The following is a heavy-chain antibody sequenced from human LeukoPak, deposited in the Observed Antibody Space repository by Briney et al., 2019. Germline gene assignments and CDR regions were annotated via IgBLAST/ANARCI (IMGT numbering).Heavy chain of an antibody. Sequence: ESSETLSLTCAVDGGSFSGFYWSWIRQTAGKGLEWIGEINQSGNTNYNPSLTDYNPSLKSRVSISVDTSKKQLSLKLSSVTAADTGVYYCARARHDPLEYGYYMDVWGKGTTVTVSS. J-gene: IGHJ6*03. V-gene: IGHV4-34*01. CDR2: INQSGNT. D-gene: IGHD3-3*01. CDR3: ARARHDPLEYGYYMDV. CDR1: GGSFSGFY.